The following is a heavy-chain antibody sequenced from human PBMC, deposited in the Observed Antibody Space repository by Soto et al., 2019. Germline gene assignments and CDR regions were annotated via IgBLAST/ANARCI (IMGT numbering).Heavy chain of an antibody. CDR3: ARAACSSTSCYNYYAYGMDV. CDR1: GYTFTTYS. Sequence: QVPLVQSGPEMKKPGASVKLSCKASGYTFTTYSMHWVRQAPGQRLEWMGWIHAGNGNTEHSQKFQGRVTITRDTSASTAYLELGSLISEDTAVYYCARAACSSTSCYNYYAYGMDVWGQGTAVTVS. D-gene: IGHD2-2*01. J-gene: IGHJ6*02. CDR2: IHAGNGNT. V-gene: IGHV1-3*01.